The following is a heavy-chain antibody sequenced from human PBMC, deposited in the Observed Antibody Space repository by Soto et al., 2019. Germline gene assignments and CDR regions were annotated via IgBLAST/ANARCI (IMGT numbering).Heavy chain of an antibody. CDR3: ARDAAVAGPNYYYGMDV. CDR2: IIPIFGTA. D-gene: IGHD6-19*01. Sequence: QVQLVQSGAEVKKPGSSVKVSCKASGGTFSSYAISWVRQAPGQGLEWMGGIIPIFGTANYAQKFQGRVTITADESTSTAYMELSSLRSEDTAVYYCARDAAVAGPNYYYGMDVWGRGTTVTVSS. J-gene: IGHJ6*02. CDR1: GGTFSSYA. V-gene: IGHV1-69*01.